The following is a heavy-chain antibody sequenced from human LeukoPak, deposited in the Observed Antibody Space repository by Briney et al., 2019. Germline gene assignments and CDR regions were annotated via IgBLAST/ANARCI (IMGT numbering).Heavy chain of an antibody. CDR1: GFTFSSYG. D-gene: IGHD2-21*01. CDR2: ISGSGGST. V-gene: IGHV3-23*01. CDR3: AKDKASILWWGSGYFDY. Sequence: GSLRLSCAASGFTFSSYGMSWVRQAPGKGLGWVSGISGSGGSTYYADSVKGRFTISRDNSKNTLDLQMNSLRAEDTAVYYCAKDKASILWWGSGYFDYWGQGTLVTVSS. J-gene: IGHJ4*02.